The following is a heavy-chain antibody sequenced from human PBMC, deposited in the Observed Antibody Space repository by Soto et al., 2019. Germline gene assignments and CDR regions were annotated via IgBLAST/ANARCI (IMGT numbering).Heavy chain of an antibody. V-gene: IGHV4-31*03. Sequence: QVQLQESGPGLVKPSQTLSLTCTVSGGSISSGGYYWSWIRQHPGKGLEWIAYIYYSGSTYYNPSLKSRVTISVDTSKNQFSLELSSVTAADTAVYYCARILSAPGTWFDPWGQGTLVTVSS. CDR3: ARILSAPGTWFDP. D-gene: IGHD6-13*01. CDR1: GGSISSGGYY. J-gene: IGHJ5*02. CDR2: IYYSGST.